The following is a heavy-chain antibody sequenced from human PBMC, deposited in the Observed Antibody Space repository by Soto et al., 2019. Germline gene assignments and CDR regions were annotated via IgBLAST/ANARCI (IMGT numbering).Heavy chain of an antibody. V-gene: IGHV4-4*07. Sequence: QVHLQESGPGLVKPSETLSLTCTVSGGAISTYYWTWIRQPAGKGLEWMGRIYSSGSTKYNPSLQSRVTMSLNTSNNQFALRLTCVTAADTAVYYCARGQRFSDWFDPWGQGTLVTVSS. J-gene: IGHJ5*02. CDR2: IYSSGST. CDR3: ARGQRFSDWFDP. CDR1: GGAISTYY. D-gene: IGHD3-3*01.